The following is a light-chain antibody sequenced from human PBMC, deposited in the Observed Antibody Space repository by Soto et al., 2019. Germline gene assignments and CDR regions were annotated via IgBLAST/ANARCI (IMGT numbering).Light chain of an antibody. CDR2: DVS. V-gene: IGLV2-11*01. J-gene: IGLJ3*02. CDR3: CSYPGTHTWV. Sequence: QSALTQPRSVSGSPGQSVAISCTGTNSDIGDYKFVSWYPQHPGKAPKVMIYDVSKRPSGVPDRFSGSKSGNTASLTISGLQAQDEADYYCCSYPGTHTWVFGGGTKVTV. CDR1: NSDIGDYKF.